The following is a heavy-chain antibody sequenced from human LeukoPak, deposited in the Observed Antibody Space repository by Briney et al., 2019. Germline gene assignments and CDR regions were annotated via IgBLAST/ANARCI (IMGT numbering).Heavy chain of an antibody. CDR1: GGSISSYY. J-gene: IGHJ4*02. CDR2: IYTSGST. D-gene: IGHD6-6*01. Sequence: SETLSLTCTVSGGSISSYYWSWIRRPAGKGLEWIGRIYTSGSTNYNPSLKSRVTMSVDTSKNQFSLKLSSVTAADTAVYYCAGTSIAASFDYWGQGTLVTVSS. CDR3: AGTSIAASFDY. V-gene: IGHV4-4*07.